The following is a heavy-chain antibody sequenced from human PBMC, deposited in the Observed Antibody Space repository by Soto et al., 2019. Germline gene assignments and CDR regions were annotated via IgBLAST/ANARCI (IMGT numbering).Heavy chain of an antibody. J-gene: IGHJ6*02. CDR2: IYYSGST. CDR3: ARQGTGDYYYGMDV. CDR1: GGSISSYY. Sequence: QVQLQESGPGLVKPSETLSLTCTVSGGSISSYYWSWIRQPPGKGLEWIGYIYYSGSTNYNPSLKSRVAIAVHPSKNQSPLTRCSVTAADTAAYYCARQGTGDYYYGMDVWGQGTTVTVSS. V-gene: IGHV4-59*08. D-gene: IGHD2-8*02.